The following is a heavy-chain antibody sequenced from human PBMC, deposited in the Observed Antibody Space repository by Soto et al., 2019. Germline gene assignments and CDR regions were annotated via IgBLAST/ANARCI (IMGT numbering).Heavy chain of an antibody. J-gene: IGHJ5*02. CDR3: ARSSGGSPRPLNWFDP. CDR2: INHSGST. CDR1: GGSFSGYY. Sequence: NPSETLSLTCAVYGGSFSGYYWSWIRQPPGKGLEWIGEINHSGSTNYNPSLKSRVTISVDTSKNQFSLKLSSVTAADTAVYYCARSSGGSPRPLNWFDPWGRGTLVTVSS. D-gene: IGHD2-15*01. V-gene: IGHV4-34*01.